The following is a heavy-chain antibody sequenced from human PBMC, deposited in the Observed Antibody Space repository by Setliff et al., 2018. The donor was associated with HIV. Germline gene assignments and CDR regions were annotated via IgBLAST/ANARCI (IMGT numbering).Heavy chain of an antibody. V-gene: IGHV3-48*01. CDR1: GFTFSSYS. CDR2: ITSSSDTI. J-gene: IGHJ3*02. Sequence: PGGSLRLSCAASGFTFSSYSMSWVRQAPGKGLEWVSYITSSSDTIYYADSVKGRFTISRDNARNTMYLEMNSLRAEDTAVYYCARDTEMITTTDAFDIWGQGTMVTVSS. CDR3: ARDTEMITTTDAFDI. D-gene: IGHD3-22*01.